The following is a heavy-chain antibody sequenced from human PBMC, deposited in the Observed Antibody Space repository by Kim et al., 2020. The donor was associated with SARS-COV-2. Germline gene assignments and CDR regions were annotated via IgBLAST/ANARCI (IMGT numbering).Heavy chain of an antibody. Sequence: GGSLRLSCAASGFTFSSYAMHWVRQAPGKGLEWVAVISYDGSNKYYADSVKGRFTISRDNSKNTLYLQMNSLRAEDTAVYYCARDPGAYYYGSGTLNYGMDVWGQGTTVTVSS. J-gene: IGHJ6*02. CDR1: GFTFSSYA. CDR2: ISYDGSNK. D-gene: IGHD3-10*01. V-gene: IGHV3-30*04. CDR3: ARDPGAYYYGSGTLNYGMDV.